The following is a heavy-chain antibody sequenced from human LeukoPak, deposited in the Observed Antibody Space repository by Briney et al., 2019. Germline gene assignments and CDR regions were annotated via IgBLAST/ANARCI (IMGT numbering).Heavy chain of an antibody. D-gene: IGHD7-27*01. CDR1: GFSLSNYW. V-gene: IGHV3-7*01. CDR2: IKQDVSEK. CDR3: ARGVWAPFDS. Sequence: GGSLTLSCAASGFSLSNYWMNWVREAPGKGLEWVANIKQDVSEKNYVDSVKGRFTISRDNAKNSLILQMNSLRDEDTAVYYCARGVWAPFDSWGQGTLVAVSS. J-gene: IGHJ4*02.